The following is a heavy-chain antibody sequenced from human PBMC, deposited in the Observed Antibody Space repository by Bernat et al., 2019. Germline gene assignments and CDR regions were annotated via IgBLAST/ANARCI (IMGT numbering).Heavy chain of an antibody. Sequence: QVQLVESGGGVVQPGRSLRLSCAASGFTFSSYDMHWVRQAPGKGLEWVAVTSYDASNKYYAESGKGRFTISRDKSKKTLYLQMNSLRAEDTAVYYCARDDPTQPSPLDYWGQGTLVTVSS. CDR2: TSYDASNK. D-gene: IGHD4-11*01. J-gene: IGHJ4*02. V-gene: IGHV3-30-3*01. CDR1: GFTFSSYD. CDR3: ARDDPTQPSPLDY.